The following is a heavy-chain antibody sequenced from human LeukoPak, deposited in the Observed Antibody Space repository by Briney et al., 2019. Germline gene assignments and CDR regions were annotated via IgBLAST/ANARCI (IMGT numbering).Heavy chain of an antibody. V-gene: IGHV4-31*03. CDR2: TSYSEST. Sequence: SETLSLTCTVSGGSISSAGYYWTWLRQHPGKGLEWIGFTSYSESTYYNPSLMSRITISVDRSQNQFSLKMRDVTAADTAVYFCATADWESFYFDSWGQGALVAVSS. J-gene: IGHJ4*02. D-gene: IGHD1-26*01. CDR1: GGSISSAGYY. CDR3: ATADWESFYFDS.